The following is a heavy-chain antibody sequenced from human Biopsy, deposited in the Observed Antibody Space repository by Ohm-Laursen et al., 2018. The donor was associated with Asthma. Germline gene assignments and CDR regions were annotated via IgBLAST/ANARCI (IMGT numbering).Heavy chain of an antibody. CDR3: ARWGSFGFDY. CDR2: IYYSGST. CDR1: GGSLSSGPHY. Sequence: ILSLTCTVSGGSLSSGPHYWSWVRQHPGKGLEWIGYIYYSGSTYYNPSLKSRVTISVDTSKNQFSLNLSSVTAADTAVYYCARWGSFGFDYWGQGTLVTVSS. J-gene: IGHJ4*02. V-gene: IGHV4-31*03. D-gene: IGHD7-27*01.